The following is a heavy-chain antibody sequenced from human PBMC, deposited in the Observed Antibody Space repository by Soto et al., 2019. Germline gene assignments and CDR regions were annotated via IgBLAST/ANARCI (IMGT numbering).Heavy chain of an antibody. Sequence: SETLSLTCTVSGGSISSYYWSWIRQPPGKGLEWIGYIYYSGSTNYNPSLKSRVTISVDTPKNQFSLKLSSVTAADTAVYYCAREGGVYGPDDAFDIWGQGTMVTVSS. CDR1: GGSISSYY. CDR3: AREGGVYGPDDAFDI. D-gene: IGHD6-13*01. J-gene: IGHJ3*02. V-gene: IGHV4-59*01. CDR2: IYYSGST.